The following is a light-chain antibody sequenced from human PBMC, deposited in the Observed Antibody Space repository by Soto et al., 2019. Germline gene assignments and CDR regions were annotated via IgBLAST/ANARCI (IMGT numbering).Light chain of an antibody. Sequence: QSVLTQPASVSGSPGQSITISCIGTSSDIGAYNYVSWYQQHPGKVPKLMIYEVTDRPSGVSNRFSGSKSGNTASLTISGLQAEDEAEYYCSSYTNINTRACVFGTGTKVTVL. CDR1: SSDIGAYNY. J-gene: IGLJ1*01. CDR2: EVT. V-gene: IGLV2-14*01. CDR3: SSYTNINTRACV.